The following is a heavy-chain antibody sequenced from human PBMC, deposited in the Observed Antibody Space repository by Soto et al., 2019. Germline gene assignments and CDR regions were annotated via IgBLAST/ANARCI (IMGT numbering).Heavy chain of an antibody. CDR3: GTHPGGGGY. CDR1: GFTVSNNY. V-gene: IGHV3-53*01. D-gene: IGHD3-10*01. CDR2: IYSGGYT. J-gene: IGHJ4*02. Sequence: EVQLVESGGGLIQPGGSLRLSCAVSGFTVSNNYMSWVHQAPGKGLEGVSVIYSGGYTAYGDSVKGPFTISRDNSKNPLSLQLNTPRPAPPAVFFCGTHPGGGGYWGQGTLVTVSS.